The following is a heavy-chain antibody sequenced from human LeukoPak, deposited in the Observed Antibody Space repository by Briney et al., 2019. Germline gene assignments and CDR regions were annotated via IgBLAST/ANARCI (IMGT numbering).Heavy chain of an antibody. D-gene: IGHD6-19*01. CDR1: GYTLTELS. J-gene: IGHJ4*02. Sequence: ASVKVSCKVSGYTLTELSMHWVRQAPGKGLEWMGGFDPEDGETIYAQKFQGRVTMTEDTSTDTAYMELSSLRSEDTAVYYCATGRLAVAGVETDYWGQGTLATVSS. CDR3: ATGRLAVAGVETDY. CDR2: FDPEDGET. V-gene: IGHV1-24*01.